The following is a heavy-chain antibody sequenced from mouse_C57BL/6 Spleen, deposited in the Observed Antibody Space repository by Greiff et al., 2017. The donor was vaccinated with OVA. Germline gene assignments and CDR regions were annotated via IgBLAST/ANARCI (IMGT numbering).Heavy chain of an antibody. CDR2: IWSGGST. V-gene: IGHV2-2*01. Sequence: VKLMESGPGLVQPSQSLSITCTVSGFSLTSYGVHWVRQSPGKGLEWLGVIWSGGSTDYNAAFISRLSISKDNSKSQVFFKMNSLQADDTAIYYCARPYYYGFAYWGQGTLVTVSA. CDR1: GFSLTSYG. J-gene: IGHJ3*01. D-gene: IGHD1-1*01. CDR3: ARPYYYGFAY.